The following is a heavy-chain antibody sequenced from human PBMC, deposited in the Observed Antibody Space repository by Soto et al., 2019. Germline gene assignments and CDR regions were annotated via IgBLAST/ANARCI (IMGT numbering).Heavy chain of an antibody. J-gene: IGHJ4*02. CDR2: INHTGTT. CDR3: AGGPGIAVAGVGY. V-gene: IGHV4-34*01. Sequence: LPSSVEDGKCRDLDCRRIIHPPGKGLEWIGEINHTGTTNSNPSLKSRVTMSVDTSKKQLSLKLSSVTAADTAVYYCAGGPGIAVAGVGYWGQGTLVTVSS. D-gene: IGHD6-19*01. CDR1: DGKCRDLD.